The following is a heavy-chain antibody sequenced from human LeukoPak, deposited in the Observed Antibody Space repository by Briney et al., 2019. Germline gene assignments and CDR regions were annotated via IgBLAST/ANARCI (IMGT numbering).Heavy chain of an antibody. CDR1: GFTFGSYW. D-gene: IGHD3-10*01. V-gene: IGHV3-74*01. CDR3: ARDTGT. CDR2: IDSGGSST. J-gene: IGHJ5*02. Sequence: GGSLRLSCAASGFTFGSYWMYWVRQAPGKGLVGVSRIDSGGSSTIYADSVKGRFTISRDNARNMLYLQMNSLRVEDTAVYYCARDTGTWGQGALVTVSS.